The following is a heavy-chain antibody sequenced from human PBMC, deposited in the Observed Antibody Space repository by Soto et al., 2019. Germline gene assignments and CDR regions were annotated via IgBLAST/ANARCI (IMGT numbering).Heavy chain of an antibody. V-gene: IGHV5-51*01. CDR1: GYSFASYW. J-gene: IGHJ6*02. D-gene: IGHD6-6*01. CDR3: SRTRSFTLGFYYDGLDV. CDR2: IYPGDSDT. Sequence: GESLKISRQGSGYSFASYWIGWVRQMPGKDLEWMGIIYPGDSDTRYSPSFQGQVTISADQSLRPAYLQWTSLKASDTALYYCSRTRSFTLGFYYDGLDVWGQGTTVPVSS.